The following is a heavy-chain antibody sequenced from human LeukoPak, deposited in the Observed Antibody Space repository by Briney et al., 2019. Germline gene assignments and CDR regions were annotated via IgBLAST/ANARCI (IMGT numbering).Heavy chain of an antibody. D-gene: IGHD2-15*01. CDR1: GFTVSSYA. Sequence: GGSLRLSCSASGFTVSSYAMHWVRQAPGKGLEFVSGLSSNGGSTYYADSVKGRFTTSRDNSKNTLYLQMSSLRVEDTAVYYCVKSPRGGYFDYWGQGTLVTVSS. V-gene: IGHV3-64D*09. CDR3: VKSPRGGYFDY. CDR2: LSSNGGST. J-gene: IGHJ4*02.